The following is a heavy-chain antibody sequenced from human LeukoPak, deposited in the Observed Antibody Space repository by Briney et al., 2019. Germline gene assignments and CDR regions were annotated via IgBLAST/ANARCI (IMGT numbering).Heavy chain of an antibody. V-gene: IGHV3-30*02. CDR2: IAHHGNNK. Sequence: GGSLRLSRGAPGFTFSSSAMHWVRQGPRKGLEWVAYIAHHGNNKYYADSVKGRFTISRDNSKGSLYLQMNSLRADDTAVYYCAKDGSWSCTDWGQGTLVRVSS. CDR3: AKDGSWSCTD. CDR1: GFTFSSSA. J-gene: IGHJ4*02. D-gene: IGHD2-8*02.